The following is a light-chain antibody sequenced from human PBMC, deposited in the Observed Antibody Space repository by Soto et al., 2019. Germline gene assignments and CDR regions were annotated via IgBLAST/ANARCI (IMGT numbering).Light chain of an antibody. Sequence: DIQMTQSPSTLSTSVGDRVTITCRASHSINSWLAWYQQKPGKAPKLLIYKASSLESGVPSRFSGSGSGTEFTLTISSLQSDDFATYFCQQYNSYSWTFGQGTNVDIK. CDR2: KAS. CDR1: HSINSW. V-gene: IGKV1-5*03. J-gene: IGKJ1*01. CDR3: QQYNSYSWT.